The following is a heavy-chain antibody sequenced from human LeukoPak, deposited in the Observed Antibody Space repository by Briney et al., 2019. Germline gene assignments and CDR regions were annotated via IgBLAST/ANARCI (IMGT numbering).Heavy chain of an antibody. CDR1: GGSISSSSYY. Sequence: SETLSLTCTVSGGSISSSSYYWGWIRQPPGKGLEWIGSIYCSGSTYYNPSLKSRVTISVDTSKNQFSLKLSSVTAADTAVYYCARISVDTAMGFDYWGQGTLVTVSS. V-gene: IGHV4-39*01. J-gene: IGHJ4*02. CDR3: ARISVDTAMGFDY. CDR2: IYCSGST. D-gene: IGHD5-18*01.